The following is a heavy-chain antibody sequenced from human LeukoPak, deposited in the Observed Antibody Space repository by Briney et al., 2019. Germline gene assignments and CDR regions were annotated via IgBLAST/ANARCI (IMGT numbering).Heavy chain of an antibody. J-gene: IGHJ4*02. CDR2: IYYSGST. CDR3: ARLYHDSSAYFLDS. Sequence: SETLSLTCTVSGGSISSSSYYWGWIRQPPGKGLEWIGSIYYSGSTYYNPSLKSRVTISVDTSKTQFSLRLSSVTAADTAVYYCARLYHDSSAYFLDSWGQGTLVTVSS. CDR1: GGSISSSSYY. D-gene: IGHD3-22*01. V-gene: IGHV4-39*01.